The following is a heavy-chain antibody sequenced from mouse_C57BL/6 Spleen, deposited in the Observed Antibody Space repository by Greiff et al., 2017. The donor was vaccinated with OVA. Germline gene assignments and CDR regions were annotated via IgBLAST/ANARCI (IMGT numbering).Heavy chain of an antibody. CDR2: IDPSDSYT. V-gene: IGHV1-69*01. Sequence: VQLQQPGAELVMPGASVKLSCKASGYTFTSYWMHWVKQRPGQGLEWIGEIDPSDSYTNYNQKFKGKSTLTVDKSSSTAYMQLSSLTSEDSAVYYCARGVTTGDGYWGQGTLVTVSA. D-gene: IGHD2-2*01. J-gene: IGHJ3*01. CDR1: GYTFTSYW. CDR3: ARGVTTGDGY.